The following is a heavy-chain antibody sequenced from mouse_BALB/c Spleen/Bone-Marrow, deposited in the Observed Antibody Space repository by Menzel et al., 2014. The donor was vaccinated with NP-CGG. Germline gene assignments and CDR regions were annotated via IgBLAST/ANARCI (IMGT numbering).Heavy chain of an antibody. J-gene: IGHJ2*01. CDR1: GYTLTSYW. CDR2: INPSTGYT. D-gene: IGHD2-1*01. Sequence: VQLQQSGAELAKPGAPAKMSCKASGYTLTSYWMHWVKQRPGQGLEWIGNINPSTGYTEYNQKFKDKATLTADKSSSTAYMQLNSLTSEDSAVYYCARSYGKNIDYWGQGTTLTVSS. V-gene: IGHV1-7*01. CDR3: ARSYGKNIDY.